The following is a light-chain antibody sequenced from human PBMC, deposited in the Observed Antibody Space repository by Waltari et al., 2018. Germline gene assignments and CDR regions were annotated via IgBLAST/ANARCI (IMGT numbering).Light chain of an antibody. CDR3: QQYNNWPFT. V-gene: IGKV3-15*01. CDR1: QSVRSN. Sequence: EIVMTQSPATLSVSPGDRATLSCRASQSVRSNLAWYQQKPGQAPRLLIYDSSAGATGVPARFSGSGSGTEFTLTISSLQSEDFAVYYCQQYNNWPFTFGGGTKVEIK. CDR2: DSS. J-gene: IGKJ4*01.